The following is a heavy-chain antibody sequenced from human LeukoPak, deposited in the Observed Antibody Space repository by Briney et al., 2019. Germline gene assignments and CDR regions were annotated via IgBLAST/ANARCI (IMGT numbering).Heavy chain of an antibody. D-gene: IGHD5-24*01. J-gene: IGHJ4*02. V-gene: IGHV4-59*01. Sequence: PSETLSLTCTVSGGSIRSYYWSLIRQPPWKGLEWIGYIYYSGSTNYNPSLKSRVTISEDTSKKQFYLRLNSLTAADTAVYYCARSKGNNPFDYWGQGTLVTVSS. CDR2: IYYSGST. CDR1: GGSIRSYY. CDR3: ARSKGNNPFDY.